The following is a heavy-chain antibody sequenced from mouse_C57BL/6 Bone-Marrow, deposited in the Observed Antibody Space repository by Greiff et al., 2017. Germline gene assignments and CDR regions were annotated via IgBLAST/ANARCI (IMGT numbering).Heavy chain of an antibody. CDR1: GFTFNTYA. D-gene: IGHD1-1*01. CDR3: VRGVARSYFDY. V-gene: IGHV10-3*01. CDR2: IRSKSSNYAT. J-gene: IGHJ2*01. Sequence: EVQLVESGGGLVQPKGSLKLSCAASGFTFNTYAMHWVRQAPGKGLEWVARIRSKSSNYATYYADSVKDRFTISRDDSQSMLYLQMNNLNTEYTAIYFCVRGVARSYFDYWGQGTTLTVSS.